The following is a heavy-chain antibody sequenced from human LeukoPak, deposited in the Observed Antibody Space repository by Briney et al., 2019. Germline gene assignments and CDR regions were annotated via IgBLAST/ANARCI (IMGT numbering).Heavy chain of an antibody. CDR3: ARVSPSLHYDSRDYDY. J-gene: IGHJ4*02. D-gene: IGHD3-22*01. V-gene: IGHV1-18*01. CDR1: GYTFTSYG. Sequence: ASVKVSCKASGYTFTSYGISWVRQAPGQGLEWMGWISAYNGNTNYAQKLQGRVTMTTDTSTSTAYMELRSLRSDDTAVYYCARVSPSLHYDSRDYDYWGQGTLVTVSS. CDR2: ISAYNGNT.